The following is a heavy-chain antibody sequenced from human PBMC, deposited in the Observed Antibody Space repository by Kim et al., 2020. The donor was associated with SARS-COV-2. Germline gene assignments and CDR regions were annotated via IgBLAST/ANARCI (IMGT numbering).Heavy chain of an antibody. D-gene: IGHD3-3*01. CDR3: ARESVHYEEAFDI. Sequence: YAVSVKSRITINPDTSKNQFSLQLNSVTPEDTAVYYCARESVHYEEAFDIWGQGTMVTVSS. V-gene: IGHV6-1*01. J-gene: IGHJ3*02.